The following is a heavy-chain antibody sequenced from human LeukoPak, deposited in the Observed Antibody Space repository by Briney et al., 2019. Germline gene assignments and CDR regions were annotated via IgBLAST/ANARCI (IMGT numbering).Heavy chain of an antibody. D-gene: IGHD3-9*01. V-gene: IGHV3-33*01. CDR3: ATDISTHYFGS. CDR1: GISFRSYG. CDR2: IWYDASNK. J-gene: IGHJ4*02. Sequence: PGRSLRLSCAASGISFRSYGMHWVRQAPGKGLEWVTFIWYDASNKYYAESVKGRFTISRDNSRNTVLLQMNSLRAEDTAIYYCATDISTHYFGSWGQGTLV.